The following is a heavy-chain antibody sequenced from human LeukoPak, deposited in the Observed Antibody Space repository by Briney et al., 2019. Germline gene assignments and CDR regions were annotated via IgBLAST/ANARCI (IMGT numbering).Heavy chain of an antibody. CDR1: GVSISSYY. CDR3: ARHTLDSSGYHNAFHI. V-gene: IGHV4-59*08. Sequence: SETLSLTCSVSGVSISSYYWSWIRQPPGKGLEWIGYIYYIGSTNYNPSLESRVTISVDTSKNQFSLKLSSVTAADTAVYYCARHTLDSSGYHNAFHIWGQGTMVTVSS. CDR2: IYYIGST. J-gene: IGHJ3*02. D-gene: IGHD3-22*01.